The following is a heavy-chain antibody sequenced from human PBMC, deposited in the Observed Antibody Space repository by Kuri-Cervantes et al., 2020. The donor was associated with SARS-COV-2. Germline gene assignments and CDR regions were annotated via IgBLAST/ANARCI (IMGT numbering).Heavy chain of an antibody. CDR3: TTLMDY. V-gene: IGHV3-73*01. CDR2: VREKANNYAT. D-gene: IGHD2-8*01. J-gene: IGHJ4*02. CDR1: GFLFSASA. Sequence: GGSLRLSCEVVGFLFSASAIHWVRQGSEKGMEWVGRVREKANNYATAYAASVEGRFTISRDDSKNMAYLQMNSLKTEDTAVYYCTTLMDYWGQGALVTVSS.